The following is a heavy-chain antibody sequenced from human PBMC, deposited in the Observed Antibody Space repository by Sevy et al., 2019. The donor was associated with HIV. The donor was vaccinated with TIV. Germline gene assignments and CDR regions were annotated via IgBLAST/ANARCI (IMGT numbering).Heavy chain of an antibody. CDR3: AGARYDSSGYVDALDI. D-gene: IGHD3-22*01. Sequence: GGSLRLSCTTSGFTFTSYAMNWVRQAPGKGLEWVSTIFRNFRGVDVTYDADSVKGRFTISRDSSRNTLYLQMNSLRAEDTAVYYCAGARYDSSGYVDALDIWGQGTMVTVSS. V-gene: IGHV3-23*01. CDR1: GFTFTSYA. CDR2: IFRNFRGVDVT. J-gene: IGHJ3*02.